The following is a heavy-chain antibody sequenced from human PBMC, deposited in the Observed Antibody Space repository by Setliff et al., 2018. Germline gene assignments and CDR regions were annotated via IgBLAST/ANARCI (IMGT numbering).Heavy chain of an antibody. V-gene: IGHV3-21*04. CDR3: ARVANPGSNSCYRPLDV. CDR1: GFTFSTYS. CDR2: ISPSSSHI. J-gene: IGHJ3*01. D-gene: IGHD3-16*02. Sequence: GGSLRLSCAASGFTFSTYSLIWVRQAPGTGLEWVSSISPSSSHIYYADSAEGRFTISRDNAKNSLYLQLNSLRGEDTAVYYCARVANPGSNSCYRPLDVWGQGTMVTVSS.